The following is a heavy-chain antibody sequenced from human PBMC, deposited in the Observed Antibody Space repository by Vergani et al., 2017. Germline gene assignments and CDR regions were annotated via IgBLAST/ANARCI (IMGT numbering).Heavy chain of an antibody. V-gene: IGHV3-21*01. J-gene: IGHJ6*03. CDR1: GFTFSSYS. Sequence: EVQLVESGGGLVKPGGSLRLSCAASGFTFSSYSMNWVRQAPGKGLEWVSSISSSSSYIYYADSVKGRFTISSDNAKNSLYLQMNSLRAEDTAVYYCARDRYPPTPFWSGYYSGSGDYYYYYMDVWGKGTTVTVSS. D-gene: IGHD3-3*01. CDR2: ISSSSSYI. CDR3: ARDRYPPTPFWSGYYSGSGDYYYYYMDV.